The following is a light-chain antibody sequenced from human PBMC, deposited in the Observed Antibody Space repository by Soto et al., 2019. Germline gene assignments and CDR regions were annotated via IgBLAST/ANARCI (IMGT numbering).Light chain of an antibody. CDR1: QNIGNK. CDR2: GAS. V-gene: IGKV3-15*01. CDR3: QQRSSWPLT. J-gene: IGKJ4*01. Sequence: ILRTQSPGTLSFSPGERATLSCRASQNIGNKVGWYKQKPGQAPRLLIYGASTRATGIPVRFSGSGSGTEFTLTIRSLQPEDFAVYFCQQRSSWPLTFGGGTKVDIK.